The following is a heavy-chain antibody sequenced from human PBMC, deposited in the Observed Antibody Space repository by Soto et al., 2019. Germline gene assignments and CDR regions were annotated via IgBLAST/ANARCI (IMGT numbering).Heavy chain of an antibody. CDR2: IKPDGSGK. J-gene: IGHJ3*02. CDR3: ASNISYDFWSGYYAFDI. CDR1: GFILSSYW. D-gene: IGHD3-3*01. Sequence: EVQLVESGGDFVQPGGSLRLSCVASGFILSSYWMSWVRQAPGKGLEWVANIKPDGSGKYYVDSVKGRFTISRDNAKNSLYLQMNSLRAEDTAVYYCASNISYDFWSGYYAFDIWGRGTMVTVSS. V-gene: IGHV3-7*01.